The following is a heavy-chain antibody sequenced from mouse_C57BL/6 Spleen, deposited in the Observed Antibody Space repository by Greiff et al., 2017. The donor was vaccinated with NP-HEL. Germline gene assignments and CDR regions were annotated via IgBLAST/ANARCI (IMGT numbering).Heavy chain of an antibody. V-gene: IGHV1-81*01. J-gene: IGHJ4*01. D-gene: IGHD4-1*01. CDR3: ARERSTSITGTGAMDY. CDR2: IYPRSGNT. CDR1: GYTFTSYG. Sequence: QVQLQQSGAELARPGASVKLSCKASGYTFTSYGISWVKQRTGQGLEWIGEIYPRSGNTYYNEKFKGKATLTADKSSSTAYMELRSLTSEDSAVYFCARERSTSITGTGAMDYWGQGTSVTVSS.